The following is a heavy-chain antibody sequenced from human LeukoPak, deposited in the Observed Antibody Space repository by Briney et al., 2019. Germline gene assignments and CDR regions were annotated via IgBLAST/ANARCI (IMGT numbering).Heavy chain of an antibody. CDR3: ARDSYYYDDRGSHYYGIDV. V-gene: IGHV3-74*01. CDR2: IKSDGSRT. D-gene: IGHD3-22*01. CDR1: GFTFDDYA. Sequence: GGSLRLSCAASGFTFDDYAMHWVRQAPGKGLVWVSRIKSDGSRTDYADSVKGRFIISRDNAKNTLYLQMSSLRVEDTAVYYCARDSYYYDDRGSHYYGIDVWGHGTTVTVSS. J-gene: IGHJ6*02.